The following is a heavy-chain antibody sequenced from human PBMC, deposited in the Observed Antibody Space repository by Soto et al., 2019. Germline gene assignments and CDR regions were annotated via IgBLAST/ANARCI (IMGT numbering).Heavy chain of an antibody. CDR2: ITGSGDST. D-gene: IGHD4-17*01. V-gene: IGHV3-23*01. Sequence: GESLKISCTASGFTFSSCAMSWVRQAPGKGLEWVSFITGSGDSTYYADSVKGRFTISRDNTKNTLSLQMNSLRAEDTAVYYCAKSPASTLTYYYYGMDVWGQGTTVTVSS. J-gene: IGHJ6*02. CDR1: GFTFSSCA. CDR3: AKSPASTLTYYYYGMDV.